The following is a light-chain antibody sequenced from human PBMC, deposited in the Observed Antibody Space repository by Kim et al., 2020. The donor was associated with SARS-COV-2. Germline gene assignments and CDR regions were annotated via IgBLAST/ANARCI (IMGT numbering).Light chain of an antibody. V-gene: IGKV3-20*01. J-gene: IGKJ1*01. CDR3: QQYSRPPRT. CDR1: QSVNNNY. Sequence: SPGKRVSLSCRASQSVNNNYLAWYQQKPGQAPSLLIYGVSTRATGIPDRFSGSGSGTDFTLTISRLEPEDFAVYYCQQYSRPPRTFGQGTKVDIK. CDR2: GVS.